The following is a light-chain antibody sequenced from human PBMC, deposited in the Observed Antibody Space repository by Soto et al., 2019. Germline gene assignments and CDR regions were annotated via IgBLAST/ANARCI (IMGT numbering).Light chain of an antibody. J-gene: IGKJ1*01. CDR1: QSVSSSF. CDR3: QQYGSSPRT. CDR2: GAS. V-gene: IGKV3-20*01. Sequence: EIVLTKSPGTLSLSPGERATLSCRASQSVSSSFLAWYQQKPGQAPRLLIYGASSSATGIPDRFSGSGSGTDFTLTSSILEPEDFAVYYCQQYGSSPRTFGQGTKVEIQ.